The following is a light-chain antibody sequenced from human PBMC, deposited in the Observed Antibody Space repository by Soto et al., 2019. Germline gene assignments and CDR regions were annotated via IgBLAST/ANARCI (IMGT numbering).Light chain of an antibody. J-gene: IGLJ2*01. V-gene: IGLV2-11*01. CDR2: DVS. Sequence: QSALTQPRSVSGSPGQSVTISCTGTSSDIGGYKYVSWYQHHPGKAPKLLIYDVSERPSGVPDRFSGSKSVNTASLTISGLQAEDEADYYCCSYAAISVVFGGGTKVTVL. CDR3: CSYAAISVV. CDR1: SSDIGGYKY.